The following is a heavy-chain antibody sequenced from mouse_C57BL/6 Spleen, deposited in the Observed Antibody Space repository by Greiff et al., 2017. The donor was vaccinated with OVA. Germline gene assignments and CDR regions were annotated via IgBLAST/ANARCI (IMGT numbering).Heavy chain of an antibody. Sequence: QVQLQQPGAELVKPGASVKLSCQASGYTFTSYWMHRVKQRPGQGLEWIGMIHPNSGSTNYNEKFKSKATLTVDKSSSTAYMQLSSLTSEDSAVYDCLYGSSPGRYFDVWGTGTTVTVSS. J-gene: IGHJ1*03. CDR2: IHPNSGST. CDR1: GYTFTSYW. CDR3: LYGSSPGRYFDV. D-gene: IGHD1-1*01. V-gene: IGHV1-64*01.